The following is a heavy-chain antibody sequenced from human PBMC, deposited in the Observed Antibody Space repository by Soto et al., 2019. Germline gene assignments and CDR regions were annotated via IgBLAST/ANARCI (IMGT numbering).Heavy chain of an antibody. D-gene: IGHD1-26*01. CDR2: IYGDDNK. CDR1: GFSLTTGHVA. Sequence: SGPTLVNPTQTLTLTCAFSGFSLTTGHVAVGWIRQPPGKALEWLALIYGDDNKRYFPSLQRRLTITKDSSNSHVVLTMSNMDPVDSATYFCVHRELSSFDHWGQSTVVTVSS. J-gene: IGHJ4*02. V-gene: IGHV2-5*02. CDR3: VHRELSSFDH.